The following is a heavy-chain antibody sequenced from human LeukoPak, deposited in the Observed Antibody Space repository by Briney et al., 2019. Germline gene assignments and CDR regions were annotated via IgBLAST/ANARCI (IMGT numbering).Heavy chain of an antibody. J-gene: IGHJ4*02. CDR3: ASFWSGYPVDY. CDR2: IYHSGST. CDR1: GGSISSGGYY. D-gene: IGHD3-3*01. V-gene: IGHV4-30-2*01. Sequence: PSETLSLTCTVSGGSISSGGYYWSWIRQPPGKGLEWIGYIYHSGSTYYNPSLKSRVTISVDRSKNQFSLRLSSVTAADTAVYYCASFWSGYPVDYWGQGTLVTVSS.